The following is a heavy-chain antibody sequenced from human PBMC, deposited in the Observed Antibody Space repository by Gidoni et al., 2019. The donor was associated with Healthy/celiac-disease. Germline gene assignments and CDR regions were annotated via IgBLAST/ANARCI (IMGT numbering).Heavy chain of an antibody. CDR1: GFTFSSYG. CDR3: ARASVGATSIDY. V-gene: IGHV3-33*01. D-gene: IGHD1-26*01. J-gene: IGHJ4*02. Sequence: QVQLVESGGGVVQPGRSLSLSCAASGFTFSSYGMHWVRQAPGKGMEWVAVIWYDGSNKYYADSVKGRFTISRDNSKNTLYLQMNSLRAEDTAVYYCARASVGATSIDYWGQGTLVTVSS. CDR2: IWYDGSNK.